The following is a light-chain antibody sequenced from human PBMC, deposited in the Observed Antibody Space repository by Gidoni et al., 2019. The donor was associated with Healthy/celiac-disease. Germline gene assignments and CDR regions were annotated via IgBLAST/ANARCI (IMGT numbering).Light chain of an antibody. Sequence: QSALTQPPSASGSPGQSVTISCTGTSGDVGDYNYVSWYQHHPGKAPKLIIYEVSQRPSGVPDRFSGSKSGNTASLTVSGLQAEDEADYHCSSYADTYNVLFGGGTKLTVL. CDR2: EVS. CDR1: SGDVGDYNY. J-gene: IGLJ2*01. CDR3: SSYADTYNVL. V-gene: IGLV2-8*01.